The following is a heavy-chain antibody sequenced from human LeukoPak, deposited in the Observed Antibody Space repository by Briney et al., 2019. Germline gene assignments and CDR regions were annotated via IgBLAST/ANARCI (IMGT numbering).Heavy chain of an antibody. CDR1: NDSISSYC. CDR2: MCPSGRT. J-gene: IGHJ5*02. D-gene: IGHD4-23*01. CDR3: ATSYDGKTAPYDL. Sequence: SETLSLTCTVSNDSISSYCCSWVRQPPGKGLEWIGFMCPSGRTDYNPSLKSRVTMSVDTSKDQLSMELRFLTAADTAVYYCATSYDGKTAPYDLWGHGTLVTVSS. V-gene: IGHV4-4*08.